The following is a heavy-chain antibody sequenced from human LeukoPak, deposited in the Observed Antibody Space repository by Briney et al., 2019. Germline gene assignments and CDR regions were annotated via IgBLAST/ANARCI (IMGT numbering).Heavy chain of an antibody. D-gene: IGHD1-1*01. CDR1: GFNFTYYA. CDR3: AKLAWNDGSYYFDY. V-gene: IGHV3-30*18. CDR2: VLYDGNDG. Sequence: GGSLRLSCIGSGFNFTYYAIYWVRQAPGRGLEWVAVVLYDGNDGYYADSVKGRFSISRDNSQNTVTLQMNNLRVDDTAIYYCAKLAWNDGSYYFDYWGQGTLVTASS. J-gene: IGHJ4*02.